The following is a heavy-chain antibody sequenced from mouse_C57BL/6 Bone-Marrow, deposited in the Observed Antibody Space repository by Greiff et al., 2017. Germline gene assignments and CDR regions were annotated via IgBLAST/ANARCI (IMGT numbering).Heavy chain of an antibody. CDR1: GYTFTDYE. CDR3: TRAIYYGSSLDY. CDR2: IDPETGGT. D-gene: IGHD1-1*01. J-gene: IGHJ2*01. V-gene: IGHV1-15*01. Sequence: VQLVESGAELVRPGASVTLSCKASGYTFTDYEMHWVKQTPVHGLEWIGAIDPETGGTAYNQKFKGKAILTADKSSSTAYMVLRSLTSEDSAVYYCTRAIYYGSSLDYWGQGTTLTVSS.